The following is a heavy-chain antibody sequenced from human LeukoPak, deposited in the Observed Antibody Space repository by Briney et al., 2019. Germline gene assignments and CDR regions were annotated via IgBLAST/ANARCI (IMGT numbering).Heavy chain of an antibody. CDR3: ARERRAEGSAIYDYDILT. CDR1: GGSISSGDDY. V-gene: IGHV4-30-4*08. Sequence: PSQTLSLTCTVSGGSISSGDDYWSWIRQPPGKGLEWIGHIYYSASTYYNPSLKSRVTISVDTSKNQFSLKLSSVTAADTAVYYCARERRAEGSAIYDYDILTWGQGTLVTVSS. CDR2: IYYSAST. J-gene: IGHJ5*02. D-gene: IGHD3-9*01.